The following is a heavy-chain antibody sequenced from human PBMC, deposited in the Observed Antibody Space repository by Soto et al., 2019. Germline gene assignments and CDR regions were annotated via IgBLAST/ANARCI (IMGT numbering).Heavy chain of an antibody. Sequence: QVQLQESGPRLVKPSETLSLTCTVSGDSMTNYYWAWIRQPAGKGLAWIGRIFGLGYTNYNPSRKRRFILSVDTSKSQYSLKLTSVTAADTAVYYCLREGDYSDNNGHPLLDYWGQGTLVSVSS. CDR1: GDSMTNYY. CDR2: IFGLGYT. J-gene: IGHJ4*02. D-gene: IGHD2-8*01. CDR3: LREGDYSDNNGHPLLDY. V-gene: IGHV4-4*07.